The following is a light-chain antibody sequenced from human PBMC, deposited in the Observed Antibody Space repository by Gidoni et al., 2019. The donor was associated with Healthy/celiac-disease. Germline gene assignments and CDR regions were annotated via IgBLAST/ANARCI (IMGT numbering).Light chain of an antibody. CDR2: GAS. CDR3: QQYGSSPSYT. CDR1: QCISSSY. J-gene: IGKJ2*01. Sequence: VWTQSPGTTSLSPGEIATLTGRASQCISSSYLAWYQQKPGQAPRLLIYGASSRATGIPDRFSGSGSGTDFTLPNSRLEPEEFAVYYCQQYGSSPSYTFGQGTKLEIK. V-gene: IGKV3-20*01.